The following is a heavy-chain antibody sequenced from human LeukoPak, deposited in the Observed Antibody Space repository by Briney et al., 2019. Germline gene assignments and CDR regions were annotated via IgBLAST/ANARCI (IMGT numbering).Heavy chain of an antibody. J-gene: IGHJ1*01. D-gene: IGHD3-16*01. Sequence: GGSLRLSCAASGFTFSNYWMSWVRQAPGKGLEWVAVISYDGSNKYYADSVKGRFTISRDNSKNTLYLQMNSLRAEDTAVYYCARAVAHTPRFAEYFQHWGQGTLVTVSS. CDR1: GFTFSNYW. V-gene: IGHV3-30-3*01. CDR3: ARAVAHTPRFAEYFQH. CDR2: ISYDGSNK.